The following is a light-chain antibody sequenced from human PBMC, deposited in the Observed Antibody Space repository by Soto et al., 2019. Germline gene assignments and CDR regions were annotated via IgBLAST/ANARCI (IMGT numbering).Light chain of an antibody. CDR3: WSYVGSSAVTCV. CDR2: EVA. V-gene: IGLV2-23*02. Sequence: QAASGYGSLEQSVTISYTGTNSDVGTYNLVSWYQQHPGKAPKLIIYEVAERPSGVSNRFSGSKFGNTASPTISGLLPEDEADYYFWSYVGSSAVTCVYGAESKVNVL. CDR1: NSDVGTYNL. J-gene: IGLJ1*01.